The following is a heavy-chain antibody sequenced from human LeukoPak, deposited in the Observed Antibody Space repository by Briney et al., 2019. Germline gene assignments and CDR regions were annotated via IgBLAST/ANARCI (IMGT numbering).Heavy chain of an antibody. CDR3: ARLRGDSSGYCFDY. Sequence: GGSLRLSCAASGFTFSSYSMNWVCQAPGKGLEWVSSISSSSSYMYYADSVKGRFTISRDNAKNSLYLQMNSLRAEDTAVYYCARLRGDSSGYCFDYWGQGTLVTVSS. CDR2: ISSSSSYM. J-gene: IGHJ4*02. D-gene: IGHD3-22*01. V-gene: IGHV3-21*01. CDR1: GFTFSSYS.